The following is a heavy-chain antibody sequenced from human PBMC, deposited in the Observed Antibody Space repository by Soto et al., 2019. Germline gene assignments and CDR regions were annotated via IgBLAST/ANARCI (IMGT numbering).Heavy chain of an antibody. CDR2: IIPIFGTA. CDR1: GGTFSSYA. Sequence: ASVKVSCKASGGTFSSYAISRVRQAPGQGLEWMGGIIPIFGTANYAQKFQGRVTITADESTSTAYMELSSLRSEDTAVYYCARATALNYYDSSGSPFQHWGRGNLVTVSS. J-gene: IGHJ1*01. V-gene: IGHV1-69*13. CDR3: ARATALNYYDSSGSPFQH. D-gene: IGHD3-22*01.